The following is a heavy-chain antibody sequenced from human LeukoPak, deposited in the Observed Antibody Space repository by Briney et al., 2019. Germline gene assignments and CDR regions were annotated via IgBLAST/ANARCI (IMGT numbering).Heavy chain of an antibody. CDR3: ARTDSGSYRQPFDY. Sequence: SETLSLTCTVSGYSISSGYYWGWIRPPPGKGLEWIGSIYHSGSTYYNPSLKSRVTISVDTSKNQFSLKLSSVTAAHTAVYYCARTDSGSYRQPFDYWGQGALVTVSS. CDR1: GYSISSGYY. V-gene: IGHV4-38-2*02. CDR2: IYHSGST. J-gene: IGHJ4*02. D-gene: IGHD1-26*01.